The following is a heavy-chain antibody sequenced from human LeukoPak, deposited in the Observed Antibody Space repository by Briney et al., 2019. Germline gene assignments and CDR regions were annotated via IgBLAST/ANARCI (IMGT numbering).Heavy chain of an antibody. CDR3: ARDPGSGYVNNWFDP. D-gene: IGHD3-22*01. V-gene: IGHV3-21*01. CDR1: GFTFSSYS. Sequence: PGGSLRLSCAASGFTFSSYSMNGVRQSPGKGLEYFSSISGSSSYIYYADSVKGRFTISRDNAKNSLYLQMYSLRAEDTAVYYCARDPGSGYVNNWFDPWGQGTLVTVSS. J-gene: IGHJ5*02. CDR2: ISGSSSYI.